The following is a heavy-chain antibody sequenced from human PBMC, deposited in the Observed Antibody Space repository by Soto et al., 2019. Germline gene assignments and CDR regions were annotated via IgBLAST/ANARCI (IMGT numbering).Heavy chain of an antibody. V-gene: IGHV4-34*01. CDR2: ITHSGST. Sequence: QVQLQQWGAGLLKPSETLSLTCAVYGGSFSSYYWSWIRQPPGKGLEWIGEITHSGSTNYNPSLKSRVTISVDTSKNQFSLKRSSVTAADTAVYYCARLGRQQLVRRNWFDLWGQGTLVTVSS. CDR3: ARLGRQQLVRRNWFDL. J-gene: IGHJ5*02. CDR1: GGSFSSYY. D-gene: IGHD6-13*01.